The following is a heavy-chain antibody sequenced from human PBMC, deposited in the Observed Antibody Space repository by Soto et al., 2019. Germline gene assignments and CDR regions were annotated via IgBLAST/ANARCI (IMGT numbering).Heavy chain of an antibody. J-gene: IGHJ2*01. D-gene: IGHD2-21*02. CDR3: TRHAVQYCGGDCYLLPYFDL. CDR2: IRSKANNYAT. V-gene: IGHV3-73*02. CDR1: GFTFSGSA. Sequence: EVQLVESGGGLVQPGGSLKLSCAASGFTFSGSAVHWVRQASGKGLEWVGRIRSKANNYATVYAASVKGRFTISRDDSKNTADLQMNSLKTGDTALYYCTRHAVQYCGGDCYLLPYFDLWGRGTLVTVSS.